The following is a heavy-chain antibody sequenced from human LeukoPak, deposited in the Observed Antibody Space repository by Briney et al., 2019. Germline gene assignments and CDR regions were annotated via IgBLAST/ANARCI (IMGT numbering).Heavy chain of an antibody. D-gene: IGHD6-13*01. Sequence: ASVRVSCKASGYTFTSYVISWVRQAPGQGLEWMGWISAYNGNTDYAQKLQGRVTMTTDTSTSTAYMELRSLRSDDTAVYYCARLSAAGIGTDAFDIWGQGTMVTVSS. J-gene: IGHJ3*02. V-gene: IGHV1-18*01. CDR3: ARLSAAGIGTDAFDI. CDR2: ISAYNGNT. CDR1: GYTFTSYV.